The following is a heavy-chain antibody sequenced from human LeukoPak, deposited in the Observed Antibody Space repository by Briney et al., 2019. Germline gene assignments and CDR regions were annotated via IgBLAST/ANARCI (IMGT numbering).Heavy chain of an antibody. V-gene: IGHV3-33*01. Sequence: GGSLRLSCAASGFTFSSYGMHWVRRAPGKGLEWVAVIWFDGSNKYYADSVKGRFTISRDNSKNTLYLQMNSLRAEDTAAYYCARDRDWGCSYCSYWGQGTLVTVSS. CDR2: IWFDGSNK. CDR3: ARDRDWGCSYCSY. J-gene: IGHJ4*02. CDR1: GFTFSSYG. D-gene: IGHD7-27*01.